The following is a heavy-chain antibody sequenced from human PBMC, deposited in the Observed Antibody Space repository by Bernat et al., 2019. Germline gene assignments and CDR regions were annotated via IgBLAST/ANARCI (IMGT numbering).Heavy chain of an antibody. V-gene: IGHV3-23*04. CDR2: ITGSGGST. CDR1: GFTFSSYA. CDR3: AKNVGSGWRYYFDY. J-gene: IGHJ4*02. Sequence: EVQLVESGGSLVQPGGSLRLSCAASGFTFSSYAMSWVRQAPGKGLEWVSVITGSGGSTYCGDSVKGRFTISRDNSKNPLYLQMNSLRAEDTAVYYCAKNVGSGWRYYFDYWGQGTLVTVSS. D-gene: IGHD6-19*01.